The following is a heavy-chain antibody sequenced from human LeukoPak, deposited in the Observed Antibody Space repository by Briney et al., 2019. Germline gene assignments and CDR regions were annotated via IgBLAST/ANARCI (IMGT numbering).Heavy chain of an antibody. CDR2: ISYDGSNK. CDR3: AKAPPYYDFWSGYPLRNYYGMDV. D-gene: IGHD3-3*01. Sequence: PGGSLRLSCAASGFTFSSYGMHWVRQAPGKGLEWVAVISYDGSNKYYADSVKGRFTISRDNSKNTLYLQINSLRAEDTAVYYCAKAPPYYDFWSGYPLRNYYGMDVWGQGTTVTVSS. V-gene: IGHV3-30*18. J-gene: IGHJ6*02. CDR1: GFTFSSYG.